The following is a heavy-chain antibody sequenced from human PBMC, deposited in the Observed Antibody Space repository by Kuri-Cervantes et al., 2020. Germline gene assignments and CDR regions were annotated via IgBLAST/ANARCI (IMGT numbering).Heavy chain of an antibody. Sequence: ESLKISCAVYGRSFSGYYWSWIRQPPGKGLEWIGEINHSGSTNYNPSLKSRVTISVDTSKNQFSLKLSSVTAADTAVYYCARSYSSAWYVLWGQGTLVTVSS. CDR3: ARSYSSAWYVL. J-gene: IGHJ4*02. D-gene: IGHD6-19*01. V-gene: IGHV4-34*01. CDR1: GRSFSGYY. CDR2: INHSGST.